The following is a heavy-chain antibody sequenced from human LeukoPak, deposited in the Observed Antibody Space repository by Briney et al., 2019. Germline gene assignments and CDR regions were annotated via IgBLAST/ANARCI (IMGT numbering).Heavy chain of an antibody. CDR1: GVTFSTYS. Sequence: GGSLRLSCAASGVTFSTYSMNWVRQTPGKGLVWVSSISGSGGSTYYAESVKGRFSISRDNSKKMMYLQMNSLRADGTAVYYCAKGGQNFDFWRFDYWGQGILVTVSS. J-gene: IGHJ4*02. CDR3: AKGGQNFDFWRFDY. CDR2: ISGSGGST. V-gene: IGHV3-23*01. D-gene: IGHD3-3*01.